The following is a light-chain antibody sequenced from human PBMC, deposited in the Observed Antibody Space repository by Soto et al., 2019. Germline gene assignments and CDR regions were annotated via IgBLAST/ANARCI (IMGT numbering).Light chain of an antibody. J-gene: IGKJ3*01. CDR1: RNINTY. Sequence: DIQMAQSPSSLSASVGDTITITCRASRNINTYLNWYQQKPGKAPKLLIFGASSLQSGVPSRFIGSGTRTDFSLTINSLQPEDFATYYCQQTSAAPFTFGPRTKVYIQ. CDR3: QQTSAAPFT. CDR2: GAS. V-gene: IGKV1-39*01.